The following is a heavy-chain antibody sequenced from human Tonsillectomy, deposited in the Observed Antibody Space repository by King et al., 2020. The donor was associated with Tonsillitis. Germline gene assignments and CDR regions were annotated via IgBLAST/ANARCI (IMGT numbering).Heavy chain of an antibody. Sequence: VQLVQSGGGLVQPGRSLRLSCAASGFTFDDYAMHWVRQAPRKGLEWVSGISWNSGSIGYADSVKGRFTISRDNAKNSLYLQMNSLRAEDTALYYCAKDRTAVDGPILDYWGQGTLVTVSS. D-gene: IGHD6-19*01. J-gene: IGHJ4*02. CDR1: GFTFDDYA. CDR3: AKDRTAVDGPILDY. CDR2: ISWNSGSI. V-gene: IGHV3-9*01.